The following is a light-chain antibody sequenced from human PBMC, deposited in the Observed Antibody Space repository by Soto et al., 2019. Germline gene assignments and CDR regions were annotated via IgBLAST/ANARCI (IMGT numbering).Light chain of an antibody. V-gene: IGKV3-20*01. Sequence: EIVLTQSPGTLSLSPGERATLSCRATQSVSSSYLAWYQHKPGQAPRLVIYATSNRATGIPDRFSGSGSGTDFTLTISSLQSEDSAVYYCHQYNSWPRGTFGPGTKVEIK. CDR2: ATS. CDR1: QSVSSSY. J-gene: IGKJ3*01. CDR3: HQYNSWPRGT.